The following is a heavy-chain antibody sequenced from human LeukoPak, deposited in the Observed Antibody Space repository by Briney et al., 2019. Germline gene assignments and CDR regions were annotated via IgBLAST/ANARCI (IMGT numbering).Heavy chain of an antibody. Sequence: GGSLRLSCAASGFTVSSHYMSWVRRAPGKGLEWVSLLSTGDSAYYADSVKGRFTISRDNSKNTLYLQMNSLRAEDTAVYYCARDQLGVVIPVFDYWGQGTLVTVSS. J-gene: IGHJ4*02. CDR1: GFTVSSHY. D-gene: IGHD3-3*01. CDR2: LSTGDSA. CDR3: ARDQLGVVIPVFDY. V-gene: IGHV3-66*02.